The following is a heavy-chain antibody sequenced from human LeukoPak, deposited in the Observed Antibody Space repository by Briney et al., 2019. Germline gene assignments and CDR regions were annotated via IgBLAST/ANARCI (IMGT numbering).Heavy chain of an antibody. CDR1: GFTFCIYW. CDR2: ISGSGGST. Sequence: GGSLRPSCAVSGFTFCIYWMHWVRPAPGKGLGWVSGISGSGGSTYYADSVKGRFTISRDNSKNTLYLQMNSLRAEYTAVYYCAKDYYGSGSHFLDYWGQGTLVPVSS. J-gene: IGHJ4*02. V-gene: IGHV3-23*01. D-gene: IGHD3-10*01. CDR3: AKDYYGSGSHFLDY.